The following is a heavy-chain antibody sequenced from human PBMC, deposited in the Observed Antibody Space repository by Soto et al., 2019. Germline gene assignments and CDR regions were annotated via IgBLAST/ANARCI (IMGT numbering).Heavy chain of an antibody. D-gene: IGHD6-13*01. CDR1: GGTFSNYA. J-gene: IGHJ4*02. CDR2: IIPIFGTT. CDR3: GRFSSSWYRDYFAS. V-gene: IGHV1-69*12. Sequence: QVQLVQSGAEVKKPGSSVKVSCKASGGTFSNYAISWVRQAPGQGLEWMGGIIPIFGTTNYAQRFQGRVTIPADEPTSTPYMGRGSLRSEDRAVYYCGRFSSSWYRDYFASGAQGPLVTVSS.